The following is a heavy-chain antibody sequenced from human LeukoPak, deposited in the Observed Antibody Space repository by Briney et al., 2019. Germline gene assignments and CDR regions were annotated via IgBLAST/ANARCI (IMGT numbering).Heavy chain of an antibody. CDR3: ARDQEVGATNLDY. J-gene: IGHJ4*02. Sequence: GASVKVSCKASGYTFTGYYMHWVRQAPGQGLERMGWINPNSGGTNYAQKFQGRVTMTRDTSISTAYMELSRLRSDDTAVYYCARDQEVGATNLDYWGQGTLVTVSS. CDR2: INPNSGGT. CDR1: GYTFTGYY. V-gene: IGHV1-2*02. D-gene: IGHD1-26*01.